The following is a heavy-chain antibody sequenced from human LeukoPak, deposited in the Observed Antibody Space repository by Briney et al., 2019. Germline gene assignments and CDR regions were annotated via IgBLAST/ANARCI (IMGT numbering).Heavy chain of an antibody. Sequence: SETLSPTCTVSGGSIRSSDSYWSWIRQPPGKGLEWIGYIYYSGSTYYNPSLKSRVSMSVDTSRNQFSLKLSSVTAADTAVYYCARPDRTGDWYFDLWGRGTLVTVSS. CDR3: ARPDRTGDWYFDL. D-gene: IGHD1-14*01. V-gene: IGHV4-30-4*08. CDR1: GGSIRSSDSY. J-gene: IGHJ2*01. CDR2: IYYSGST.